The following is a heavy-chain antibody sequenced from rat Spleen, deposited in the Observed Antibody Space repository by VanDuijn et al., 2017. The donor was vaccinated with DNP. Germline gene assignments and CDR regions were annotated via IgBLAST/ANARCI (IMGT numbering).Heavy chain of an antibody. Sequence: EVQLVESGGGLVQPGRSLKLSCAASGFTFSKYDMAWVRQAPTKGLEWVGTISTSGGSTYYRDPGKGRFTISRDNAKSTLYLQMYILRSEDMATYYCASLNNYNWFAYWGQGTLVTVSS. CDR1: GFTFSKYD. CDR3: ASLNNYNWFAY. V-gene: IGHV5-25*01. J-gene: IGHJ3*01. D-gene: IGHD1-10*01. CDR2: ISTSGGST.